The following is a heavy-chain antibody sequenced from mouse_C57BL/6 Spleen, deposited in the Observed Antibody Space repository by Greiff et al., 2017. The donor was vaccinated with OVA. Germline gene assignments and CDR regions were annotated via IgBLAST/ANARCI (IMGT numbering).Heavy chain of an antibody. J-gene: IGHJ2*01. D-gene: IGHD1-1*01. CDR3: ARRRGSSYAFGY. CDR2: FHPYNDDT. Sequence: QVHVKQSGAELVKPGASVKMSCKPSGYTLTTYPIEWMKQNHGKSLEWIGNFHPYNDDTKYNEKFKGKATLTVEKSSSTVYLELSRLTSDDSAVYYCARRRGSSYAFGYWGQGTTLTVSS. V-gene: IGHV1-47*01. CDR1: GYTLTTYP.